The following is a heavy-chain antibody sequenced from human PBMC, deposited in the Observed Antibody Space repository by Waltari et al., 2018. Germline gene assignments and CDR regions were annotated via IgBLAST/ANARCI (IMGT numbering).Heavy chain of an antibody. CDR3: TRTRGIYDFWKGLGVYYYYMDV. J-gene: IGHJ6*03. D-gene: IGHD3-3*01. Sequence: QVQLQQWGAGLLKPSETLSLTCAVYGGSFSGYYWSWIRPPPGKGLAWIGEINHSGSTNYNPSLKSRVTISVDTSKNQFSLKLSSVTAADTAVYYCTRTRGIYDFWKGLGVYYYYMDVWGKGTTVTVSS. CDR2: INHSGST. CDR1: GGSFSGYY. V-gene: IGHV4-34*01.